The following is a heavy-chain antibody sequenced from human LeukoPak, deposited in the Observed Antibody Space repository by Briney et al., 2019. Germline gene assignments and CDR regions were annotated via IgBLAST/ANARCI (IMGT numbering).Heavy chain of an antibody. CDR2: IYYSGST. J-gene: IGHJ5*02. D-gene: IGHD4-17*01. CDR3: ARDPVSSGKYGDYTSDWFDP. CDR1: GGSISSSSYY. Sequence: SETLSLTCTVSGGSISSSSYYWSWIRQPPGKGLEWIGYIYYSGSTYYNPSLKSRVTISVDTSKNQFSLKLSSVTAADTAVYYCARDPVSSGKYGDYTSDWFDPWGQGTLVTVSS. V-gene: IGHV4-30-4*01.